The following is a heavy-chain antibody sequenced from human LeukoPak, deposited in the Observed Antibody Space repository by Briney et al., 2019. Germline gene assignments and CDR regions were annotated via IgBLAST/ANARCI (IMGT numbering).Heavy chain of an antibody. CDR2: INHSGST. J-gene: IGHJ4*02. Sequence: SETLSLTCAVYGGSFSGYYWSWIRQPPGKGLEWIGEINHSGSTNYNPSLKSRVTISVDTSKNQFSLKPSSVTAADTAVYYCARVRSYYGSGSYYKPHHFDYWGQGTLVTVSS. CDR1: GGSFSGYY. V-gene: IGHV4-34*01. D-gene: IGHD3-10*01. CDR3: ARVRSYYGSGSYYKPHHFDY.